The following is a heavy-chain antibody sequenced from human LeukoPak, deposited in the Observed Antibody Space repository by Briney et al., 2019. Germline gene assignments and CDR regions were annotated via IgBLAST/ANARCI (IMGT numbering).Heavy chain of an antibody. J-gene: IGHJ6*02. CDR3: ARERITMVRGVIVATYGMDV. CDR2: IKAGNGNT. CDR1: GCALTSYA. D-gene: IGHD3-10*01. Sequence: GASVKVSCKASGCALTSYAMHWVRQAPGQRLEWMAWIKAGNGNTKYSQKFQGRVTITRDTSASTAYLELSSLRSEDTAVYYCARERITMVRGVIVATYGMDVWGQGNTVTVCS. V-gene: IGHV1-3*01.